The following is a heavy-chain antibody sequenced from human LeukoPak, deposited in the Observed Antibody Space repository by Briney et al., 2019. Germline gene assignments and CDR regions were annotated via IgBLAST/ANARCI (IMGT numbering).Heavy chain of an antibody. CDR3: ARQSRDGSKTRGYYFDT. Sequence: ESLQISCQVSGYIFTNYWIGWVRQMPGKGLESMGIIYPADSDTTYRPSLEGQVTISADKSIYTVYLQWSSLKASDTATYYCARQSRDGSKTRGYYFDTWGQGTLVTVSS. CDR2: IYPADSDT. CDR1: GYIFTNYW. J-gene: IGHJ4*02. V-gene: IGHV5-51*01. D-gene: IGHD3-10*01.